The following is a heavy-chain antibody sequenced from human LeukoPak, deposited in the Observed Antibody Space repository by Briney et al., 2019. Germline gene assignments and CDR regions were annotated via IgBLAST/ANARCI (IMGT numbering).Heavy chain of an antibody. CDR1: GGSISTYL. J-gene: IGHJ4*02. V-gene: IGHV4-59*01. CDR2: IYNSGNT. D-gene: IGHD3-10*01. CDR3: ARTLSGSFYSDY. Sequence: PSETLSLTCTVSGGSISTYLWSWIRQPPAPGRDWIGYIYNSGNTNYNPSLKSRVTISVDRSKNQFSLKLSSVTAADTAVYYCARTLSGSFYSDYWGQGTLVTVSS.